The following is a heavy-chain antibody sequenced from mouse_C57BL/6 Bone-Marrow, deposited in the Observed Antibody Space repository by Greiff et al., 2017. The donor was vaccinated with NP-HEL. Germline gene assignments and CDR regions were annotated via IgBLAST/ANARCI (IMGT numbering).Heavy chain of an antibody. J-gene: IGHJ4*01. V-gene: IGHV1-18*01. CDR3: ARERLRRGYYAMDY. CDR1: GYTFTDYN. CDR2: INPNNGGT. Sequence: VHVKQSGPELVKPGASVKIPCKASGYTFTDYNMDWVKQSHGKSLEWIGDINPNNGGTIYNQKFKGKATLTVDKSSSTAYMELRSLTSEDTAVYYCARERLRRGYYAMDYWGQGTSVTVSS. D-gene: IGHD2-4*01.